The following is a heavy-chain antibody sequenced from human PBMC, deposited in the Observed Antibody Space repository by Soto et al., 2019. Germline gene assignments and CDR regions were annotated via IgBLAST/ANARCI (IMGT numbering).Heavy chain of an antibody. CDR2: IYYSGST. V-gene: IGHV4-59*01. Sequence: QVQLQESGPGLVKPSETLSLTCTVSGGSISSYYWSWIRQPPGKGLEWIGYIYYSGSTNYNPSLKSRVTISVDTSKNQFSLKLSSVTAADTAVYYCARDPTGYSSNWFDPWGQGTLVTVSS. D-gene: IGHD5-12*01. J-gene: IGHJ5*02. CDR3: ARDPTGYSSNWFDP. CDR1: GGSISSYY.